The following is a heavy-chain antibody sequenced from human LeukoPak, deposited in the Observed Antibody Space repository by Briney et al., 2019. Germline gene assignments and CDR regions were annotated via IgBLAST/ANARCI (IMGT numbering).Heavy chain of an antibody. CDR1: GYTFSSYA. Sequence: ASVKVSCKASGYTFSSYAISWVRQAPGQGLEWMGGIIPIFGTANYAQKFQGRVTITTDESTSTAYMELSSLRSEDTAVYYCARKNYYDSSGYYSVGYFDYWGQGTLVTVSS. CDR3: ARKNYYDSSGYYSVGYFDY. J-gene: IGHJ4*02. CDR2: IIPIFGTA. V-gene: IGHV1-69*05. D-gene: IGHD3-22*01.